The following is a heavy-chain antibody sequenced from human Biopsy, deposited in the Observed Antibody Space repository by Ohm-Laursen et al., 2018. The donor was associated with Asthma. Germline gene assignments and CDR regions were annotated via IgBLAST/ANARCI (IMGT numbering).Heavy chain of an antibody. CDR2: ISSRGSNI. J-gene: IGHJ4*02. CDR3: ARGYSTSWYFGY. Sequence: GSLKLSCAASGFTFRDYYMTWIRQAPGKGLEWVAYISSRGSNIFYADSVKGRFTISRDNAKKPLFLEMNSLTVEDTAVYFCARGYSTSWYFGYWGQGTLVTASS. V-gene: IGHV3-11*01. CDR1: GFTFRDYY. D-gene: IGHD6-13*01.